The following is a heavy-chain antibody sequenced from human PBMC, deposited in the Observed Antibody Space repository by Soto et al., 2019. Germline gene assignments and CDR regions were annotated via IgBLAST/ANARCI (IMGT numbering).Heavy chain of an antibody. V-gene: IGHV1-3*01. CDR3: ARVIYYPGSGRDFDY. CDR2: INAGNGHT. Sequence: QVQLVQSGAEVKKPGASVKVSCKASGYTFISYLIHWIRQAPGQRPEWMGWINAGNGHTKYSQKLQGRVTITRDTSGSTAYRDLSSLRSEKTAVYYCARVIYYPGSGRDFDYWAQGTLVPLPS. J-gene: IGHJ4*02. CDR1: GYTFISYL. D-gene: IGHD3-10*01.